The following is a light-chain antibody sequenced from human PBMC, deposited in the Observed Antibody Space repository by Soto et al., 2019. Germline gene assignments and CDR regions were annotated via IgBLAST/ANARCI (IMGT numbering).Light chain of an antibody. Sequence: SVLTQPASVSGSPGQSITISCTGTSSDIGAYNYVAWYQHHPGKAPRLLINAVSNRPSGISNRFSGSKSGNVASLTISGLRAEDEAEYYCSSSTTSSTLVFGGGTK. CDR1: SSDIGAYNY. J-gene: IGLJ3*02. CDR3: SSSTTSSTLV. CDR2: AVS. V-gene: IGLV2-14*01.